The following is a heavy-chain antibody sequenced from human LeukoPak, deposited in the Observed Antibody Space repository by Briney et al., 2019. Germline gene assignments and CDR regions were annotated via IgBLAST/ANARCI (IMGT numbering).Heavy chain of an antibody. D-gene: IGHD1-7*01. V-gene: IGHV3-9*03. Sequence: GGSLRLSCAASGFTFDDYAMHWVRQAPGKGLEWVSGISWNSGSIGYADSVKGRFTISRDNAKNSLYLQMNSLRAEDLALYYCAKDMSGRGSNYFDAFDIWGQGTMVTVSS. CDR1: GFTFDDYA. J-gene: IGHJ3*02. CDR3: AKDMSGRGSNYFDAFDI. CDR2: ISWNSGSI.